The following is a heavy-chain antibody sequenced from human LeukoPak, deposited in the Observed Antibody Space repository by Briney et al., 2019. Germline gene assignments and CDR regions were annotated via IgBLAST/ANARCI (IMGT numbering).Heavy chain of an antibody. Sequence: SETLSLTCTVSGGSISSGNYYWSWIRKPAGKGLEWIGRIYTSGSTNYNPSLKSRVTISVDTSKNQFSLKLSSVTAADTAVYYCARRLRGSSLRPYYFDYWGQGTLVTVSS. J-gene: IGHJ4*02. CDR3: ARRLRGSSLRPYYFDY. CDR1: GGSISSGNYY. D-gene: IGHD3-16*01. V-gene: IGHV4-61*02. CDR2: IYTSGST.